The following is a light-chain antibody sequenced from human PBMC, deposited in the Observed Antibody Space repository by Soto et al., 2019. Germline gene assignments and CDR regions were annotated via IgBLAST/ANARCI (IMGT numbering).Light chain of an antibody. CDR3: QQSYSAPWT. CDR2: DAS. V-gene: IGKV1-39*01. CDR1: QTISTY. Sequence: DIQMTQSPSSLSASVGDRVTITCRASQTISTYLNWYQQKPGKAPRLLIYDASSLLSGVPSRFSGSGSGTDFTLTIASLQPEDSATYYCQQSYSAPWTFGQGTTVEIK. J-gene: IGKJ1*01.